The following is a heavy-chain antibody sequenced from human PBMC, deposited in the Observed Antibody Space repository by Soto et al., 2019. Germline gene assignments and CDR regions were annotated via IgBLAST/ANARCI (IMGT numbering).Heavy chain of an antibody. CDR3: AKDWTSI. Sequence: EVQLLESGGGFVQPGGSLRISCAASGFTFNIYSLTWLRQAPGKGLEWVSTISGRGGSTYYKESVKGRFTISRDNSKNTLFLEMSSLRAEDTAAYYCAKDWTSIWGQGTMVTVSS. D-gene: IGHD3-3*01. CDR2: ISGRGGST. CDR1: GFTFNIYS. J-gene: IGHJ3*02. V-gene: IGHV3-23*01.